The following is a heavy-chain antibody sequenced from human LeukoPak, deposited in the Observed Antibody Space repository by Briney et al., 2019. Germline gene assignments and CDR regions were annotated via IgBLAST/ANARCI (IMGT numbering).Heavy chain of an antibody. V-gene: IGHV4-39*07. Sequence: SETLSLTCTVSGGSISGSSYYWGWLRQPPGKGLEWIGSIYYSGSTYYNPSLKSRVTISVDTSKNQFSLKLSSVTAADTAVYYCARDWDGSGSRFDYWGQGTLVTVSS. J-gene: IGHJ4*02. CDR2: IYYSGST. CDR1: GGSISGSSYY. CDR3: ARDWDGSGSRFDY. D-gene: IGHD3-10*01.